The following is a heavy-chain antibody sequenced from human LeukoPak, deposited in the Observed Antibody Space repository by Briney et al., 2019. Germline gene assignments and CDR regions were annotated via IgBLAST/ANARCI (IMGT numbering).Heavy chain of an antibody. CDR1: GYTFTSYA. J-gene: IGHJ4*02. V-gene: IGHV7-4-1*02. Sequence: HWASVKVSCKASGYTFTSYAMNWVRQAPGQGLEWMGWINTNTGNPTYAQGFTGRFVFSLDTSVSTAYLQISSLKAEDTAVYYYARDEKTRARYFDYWGQGTLVTVSS. CDR3: ARDEKTRARYFDY. CDR2: INTNTGNP.